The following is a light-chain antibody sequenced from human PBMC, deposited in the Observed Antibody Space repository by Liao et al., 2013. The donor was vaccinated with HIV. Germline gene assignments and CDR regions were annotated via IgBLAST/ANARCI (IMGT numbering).Light chain of an antibody. J-gene: IGLJ1*01. CDR3: QVWDSSSDHLNYV. V-gene: IGLV3-21*04. CDR1: NIGSKS. CDR2: YDS. Sequence: SYEVTQPPSVSVAPGKTARITCGGNNIGSKSVHWYQQKPGQAPVLVIYYDSDRPSGIPERFSGSNSGNTATLTISRVEAGDEADYYCQVWDSSSDHLNYVFGTGTKVTVL.